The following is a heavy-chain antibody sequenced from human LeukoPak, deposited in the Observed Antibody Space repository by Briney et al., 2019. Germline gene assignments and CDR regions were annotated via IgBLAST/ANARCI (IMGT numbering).Heavy chain of an antibody. Sequence: PGGSLRLSCVASGFTFSNAWTTWVRQAPGKGLDWVGRIKSNSDGGPTDYAAPVKGRFTISRDDSKNTVYLQMNTLTTEDTAVYYCTTATVPPSWGQGTLVTVSS. J-gene: IGHJ4*02. CDR1: GFTFSNAW. CDR2: IKSNSDGGPT. CDR3: TTATVPPS. V-gene: IGHV3-15*01. D-gene: IGHD4-17*01.